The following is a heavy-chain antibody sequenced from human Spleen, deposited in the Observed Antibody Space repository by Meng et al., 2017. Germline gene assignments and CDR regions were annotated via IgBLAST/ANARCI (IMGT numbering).Heavy chain of an antibody. CDR3: ARAVVITTDFDY. V-gene: IGHV3-33*01. CDR1: GFTFSSYG. CDR2: IWYDGSNK. J-gene: IGHJ4*02. D-gene: IGHD3-22*01. Sequence: GESLKISCAASGFTFSSYGLHWVRQAPGKGLEWVAVIWYDGSNKYYADSVKGRFTISRDNSKNTLYLQMNSLRAEDTAVYYCARAVVITTDFDYWGQGTLVTVSS.